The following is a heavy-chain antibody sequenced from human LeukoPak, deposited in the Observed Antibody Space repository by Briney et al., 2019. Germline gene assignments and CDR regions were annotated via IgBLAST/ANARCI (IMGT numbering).Heavy chain of an antibody. V-gene: IGHV3-21*01. J-gene: IGHJ4*02. Sequence: GGSLRLSCAASGFTFSICAMSWVRQAPGKGLEWVSSISSSSSYIYYADSVKGRFTISRDNAKNSLYLQMNSLRAEDTAVYYCASGIVGATYFDYWGQGTLVTVSS. CDR2: ISSSSSYI. CDR3: ASGIVGATYFDY. D-gene: IGHD1-26*01. CDR1: GFTFSICA.